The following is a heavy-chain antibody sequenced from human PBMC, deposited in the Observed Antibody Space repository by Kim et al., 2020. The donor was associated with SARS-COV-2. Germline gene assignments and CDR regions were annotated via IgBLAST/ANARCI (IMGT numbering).Heavy chain of an antibody. CDR3: ARGTARWLQFPLFDY. Sequence: GESLKISCKGSGYSFTSYWIGWVRQMPGKGLEWMGIIYPGDSDTRYSPSFQGQVTISADKSISTAYLQWSSLKASDTAMYYCARGTARWLQFPLFDYWGQGTLVTVSS. J-gene: IGHJ4*02. CDR2: IYPGDSDT. CDR1: GYSFTSYW. V-gene: IGHV5-51*01. D-gene: IGHD5-12*01.